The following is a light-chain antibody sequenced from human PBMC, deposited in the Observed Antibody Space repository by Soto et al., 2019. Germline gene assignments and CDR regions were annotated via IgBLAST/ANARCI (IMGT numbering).Light chain of an antibody. Sequence: QSALTQPASVSGSPGQSITISCTGTVSDVGSYNLVSWYHQHPGKAPKLMIYEASERPSGVSNRFSGSKSGNTASLTISGLQAEDEAVYYCCSYTTSHSWLFGGGTKLTVL. CDR1: VSDVGSYNL. CDR2: EAS. V-gene: IGLV2-23*01. J-gene: IGLJ3*02. CDR3: CSYTTSHSWL.